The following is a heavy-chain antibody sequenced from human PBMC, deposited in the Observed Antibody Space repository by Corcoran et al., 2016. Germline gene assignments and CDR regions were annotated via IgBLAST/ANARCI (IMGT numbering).Heavy chain of an antibody. D-gene: IGHD2-2*01. CDR3: AGVAAAMRYDGMDV. V-gene: IGHV1-69*01. CDR1: GGTFSSSA. J-gene: IGHJ6*02. Sequence: QVQQVQSGAEVMKPGSSVKVSCKASGGTFSSSAINWVRQAPGPGLEWMGGIIPIFGTANYAQKFQCRVTITADESTSTYYMELSSRRSADTAVYYWAGVAAAMRYDGMDVWGQGTTVTVSS. CDR2: IIPIFGTA.